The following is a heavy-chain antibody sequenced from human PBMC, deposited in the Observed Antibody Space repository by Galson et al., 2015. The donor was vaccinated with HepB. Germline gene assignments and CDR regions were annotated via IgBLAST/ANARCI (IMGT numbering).Heavy chain of an antibody. CDR2: ISVSGGST. Sequence: SLRLSCAASGFTFSNYALNWVRQAPGKGLEWVSTISVSGGSTYYVDSVKGRFTISRDNSKNTLYLQMNSLRVEDTAVYYCAKSGSYFYYGSDVWGQGTTVTVSS. J-gene: IGHJ6*02. CDR1: GFTFSNYA. V-gene: IGHV3-23*01. D-gene: IGHD1-26*01. CDR3: AKSGSYFYYGSDV.